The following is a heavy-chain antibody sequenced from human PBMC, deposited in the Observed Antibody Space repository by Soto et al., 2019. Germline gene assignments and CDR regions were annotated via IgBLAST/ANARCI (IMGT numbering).Heavy chain of an antibody. CDR2: IIPIFGTA. J-gene: IGHJ6*02. CDR1: GGTFSSYA. CDR3: ARGVLAVAGSVDYYYGMDV. D-gene: IGHD6-19*01. Sequence: SVKVSCKASGGTFSSYAISWVRQAPGQGLEWMGGIIPIFGTANYAQKFQGRVTITADESTSTAYMELSSLRSEDTAVYYCARGVLAVAGSVDYYYGMDVWGQGTTVTVSS. V-gene: IGHV1-69*13.